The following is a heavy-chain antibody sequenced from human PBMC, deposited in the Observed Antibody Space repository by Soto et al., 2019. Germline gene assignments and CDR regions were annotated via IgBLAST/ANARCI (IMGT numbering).Heavy chain of an antibody. CDR1: GYMFTNYW. Sequence: PGESLKISCQGSGYMFTNYWLTWVRQVSGGGLEWLGRIDPSDSYTKYNPSFQGHVTISADKSTSTAYLQWSSLRASDTAVYYCASHNVFCGGDCKSSRMDVWGQGTPVTVSS. CDR2: IDPSDSYT. CDR3: ASHNVFCGGDCKSSRMDV. D-gene: IGHD2-21*02. V-gene: IGHV5-10-1*01. J-gene: IGHJ6*02.